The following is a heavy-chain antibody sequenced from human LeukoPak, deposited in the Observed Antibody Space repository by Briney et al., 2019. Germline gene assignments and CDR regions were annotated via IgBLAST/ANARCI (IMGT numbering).Heavy chain of an antibody. CDR1: GCSISSSSYY. CDR2: IYYSGST. CDR3: ARSPKLLWFGELLSYFDY. J-gene: IGHJ4*02. Sequence: SGTLSLTCTVSGCSISSSSYYWGWIRQPPGKGLEWIGSIYYSGSTYYNPSLKSRVPISVDTSKNQFSLKLSSVTAADTAVYYCARSPKLLWFGELLSYFDYWGQGTLVTVSS. D-gene: IGHD3-10*01. V-gene: IGHV4-39*01.